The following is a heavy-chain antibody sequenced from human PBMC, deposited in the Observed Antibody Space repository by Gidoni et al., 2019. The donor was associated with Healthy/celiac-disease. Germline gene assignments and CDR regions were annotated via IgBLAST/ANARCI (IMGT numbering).Heavy chain of an antibody. CDR3: ARDYEVSWYYFDY. CDR1: GFTFSSYS. D-gene: IGHD6-13*01. V-gene: IGHV3-21*01. Sequence: EVQLVESGGGLLKPGGYLRLSCAASGFTFSSYSMNWVRQAPGKGLEWVSSISSSSSYRYYADSVKGRFTISRDNAKNSLYLQMNSLRAEDTAVYYCARDYEVSWYYFDYWGQGTLVTVSS. J-gene: IGHJ4*02. CDR2: ISSSSSYR.